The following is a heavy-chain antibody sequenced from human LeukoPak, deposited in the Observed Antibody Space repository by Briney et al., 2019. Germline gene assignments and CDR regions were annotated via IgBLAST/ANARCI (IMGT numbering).Heavy chain of an antibody. CDR2: IRSKAYGGTT. V-gene: IGHV3-49*04. Sequence: GGSLRLSCAASGFTFSNYDMHWVRQAPGKGLEWVGFIRSKAYGGTTEYAASVKGRFTISRDDSKSIAYLQMNSLKTEDTAVYYCTRDYDDFWSGYSNDYWGQGTLVTVSS. J-gene: IGHJ4*02. CDR1: GFTFSNYD. D-gene: IGHD3-3*01. CDR3: TRDYDDFWSGYSNDY.